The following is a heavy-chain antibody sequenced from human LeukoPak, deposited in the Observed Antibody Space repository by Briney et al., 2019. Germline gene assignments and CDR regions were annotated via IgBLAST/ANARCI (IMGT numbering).Heavy chain of an antibody. D-gene: IGHD5-12*01. CDR1: GFTVSSNY. CDR2: IYSGGST. J-gene: IGHJ3*02. CDR3: ARDSGLRSVSDI. V-gene: IGHV3-66*01. Sequence: GGSLRLSCAASGFTVSSNYMSWVRQAPGKGLEWVSVIYSGGSTYYADSVKGRFTISRDNSKNTLYLQMSSLRAEDTAVYYCARDSGLRSVSDIWGQGAMVTVSS.